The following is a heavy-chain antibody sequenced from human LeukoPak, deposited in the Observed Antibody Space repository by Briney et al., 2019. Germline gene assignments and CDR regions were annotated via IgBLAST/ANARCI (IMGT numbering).Heavy chain of an antibody. J-gene: IGHJ4*02. Sequence: PGGSLRLSCAASGFTVISNPMTWVRQSPGRGLEWLSSIYSGGATHYADSVKGRFTISRDHSNNSVSLQMTNLRVEDTAIYYCARGAYRISWPGIDYWGQGTLVTVSS. CDR3: ARGAYRISWPGIDY. CDR2: IYSGGAT. CDR1: GFTVISNP. V-gene: IGHV3-53*01. D-gene: IGHD3-16*02.